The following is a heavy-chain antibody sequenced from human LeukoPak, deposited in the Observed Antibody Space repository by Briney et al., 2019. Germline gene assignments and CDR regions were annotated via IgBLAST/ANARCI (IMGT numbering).Heavy chain of an antibody. CDR1: GASISSYY. V-gene: IGHV4-59*12. CDR2: IYNSGTT. D-gene: IGHD2-15*01. CDR3: ARAPIVVVAQPYYYYYGMDV. Sequence: PSETLSLTCSVSGASISSYYWSWIRQSPGKGLEWIGYIYNSGTTNYNPSLKSRVTISVDTSKNQFSLKLSSVTAADTAVYYCARAPIVVVAQPYYYYYGMDVWGQGTTVTVSS. J-gene: IGHJ6*02.